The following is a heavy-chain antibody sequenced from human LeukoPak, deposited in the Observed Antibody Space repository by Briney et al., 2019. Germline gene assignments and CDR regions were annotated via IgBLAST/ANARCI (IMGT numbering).Heavy chain of an antibody. CDR1: GFTFSSYC. CDR3: VRDVWGDIVGYVDN. Sequence: PGGSLRLSCAASGFTFSSYCMHWVRQAPGKGREWVSPISTDGRSASYADSVKGRFTVSRDNSKNTLSLQMSSLGPEDTAVYYCVRDVWGDIVGYVDNWGRGTLVTVSS. CDR2: ISTDGRSA. D-gene: IGHD3-16*01. V-gene: IGHV3-74*01. J-gene: IGHJ4*02.